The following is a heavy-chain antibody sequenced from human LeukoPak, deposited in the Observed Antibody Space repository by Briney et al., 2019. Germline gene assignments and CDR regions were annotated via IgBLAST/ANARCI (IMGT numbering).Heavy chain of an antibody. D-gene: IGHD4-17*01. CDR3: ARDHGYGDYEGY. V-gene: IGHV1-2*02. CDR2: INPNSGGT. J-gene: IGHJ4*02. CDR1: GYTFTGYY. Sequence: ASVKVSCKASGYTFTGYYMHWVRQAPGQGLEWMGWINPNSGGTNYAQKFQGRVTMTWDTSISTAYMELSRLRSDDTAVYYCARDHGYGDYEGYWGQGTLVTVSS.